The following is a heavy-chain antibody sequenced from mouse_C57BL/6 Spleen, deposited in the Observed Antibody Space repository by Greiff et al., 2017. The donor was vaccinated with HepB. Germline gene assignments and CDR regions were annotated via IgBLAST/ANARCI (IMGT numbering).Heavy chain of an antibody. J-gene: IGHJ2*01. D-gene: IGHD4-1*01. CDR2: IDPSDSYT. Sequence: QVQLQQSGAELVKPGASVKLSCKASGYTFTSYWMQWVKQRPGQGLEWIGEIDPSDSYTNYNQKFKGKATLPVDTSSSTAYMQLSSLTSEDSAVYYCARGRWDPFYFDYWGQGTTLTVSS. CDR1: GYTFTSYW. V-gene: IGHV1-50*01. CDR3: ARGRWDPFYFDY.